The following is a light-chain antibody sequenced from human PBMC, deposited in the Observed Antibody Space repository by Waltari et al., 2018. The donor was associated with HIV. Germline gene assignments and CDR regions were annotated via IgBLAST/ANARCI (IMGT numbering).Light chain of an antibody. J-gene: IGLJ2*01. CDR3: ASWDDSLNGPV. V-gene: IGLV1-44*01. CDR2: GKN. CDR1: SSNLGSNT. Sequence: QSVLTQPPSTSGTPGQRVTISCSGSSSNLGSNTVSWFQQLPGQAPKVLIYGKNQRPSGVPDRFSGSKSGTSASLAIGGLQSEDEADYYCASWDDSLNGPVFGGGTTLTVL.